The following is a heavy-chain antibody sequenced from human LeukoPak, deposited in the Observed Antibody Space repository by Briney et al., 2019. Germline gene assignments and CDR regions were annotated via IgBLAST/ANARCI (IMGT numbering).Heavy chain of an antibody. CDR2: ISYDGSNK. CDR1: GFTFSSYG. V-gene: IGHV3-30*18. Sequence: GRPLRLSCAASGFTFSSYGMHWVRQAPGKGLEWVAVISYDGSNKYYADSVKGRFTISRDNSKNTLYLQMNSLRAEDTAVYYCAKEYYDILTGLYYGMDVLGKGTTVTVSS. D-gene: IGHD3-9*01. CDR3: AKEYYDILTGLYYGMDV. J-gene: IGHJ6*04.